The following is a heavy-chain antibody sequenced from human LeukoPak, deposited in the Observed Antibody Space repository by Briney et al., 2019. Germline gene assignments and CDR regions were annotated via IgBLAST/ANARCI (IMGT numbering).Heavy chain of an antibody. CDR2: IYYSGST. V-gene: IGHV4-61*08. CDR1: GGSISSGDYY. Sequence: PSQTLSLTCTVSGGSISSGDYYWSWIRQPPGKGLEWIGYIYYSGSTNYNPSLKSRVTISVDTSKNQFSLKLSSVTAADTAVYYCARGLSPGSGSYYNYFDYWGQGTLVTVSS. J-gene: IGHJ4*02. D-gene: IGHD1-26*01. CDR3: ARGLSPGSGSYYNYFDY.